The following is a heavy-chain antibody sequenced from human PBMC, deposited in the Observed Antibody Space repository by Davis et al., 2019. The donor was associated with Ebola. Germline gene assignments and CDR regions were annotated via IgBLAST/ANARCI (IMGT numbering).Heavy chain of an antibody. CDR3: ARDGATVVTQTGFDY. J-gene: IGHJ4*02. CDR1: GFTFSSYA. V-gene: IGHV3-30-3*01. Sequence: PGGSLRLSCAASGFTFSSYAMHWVRQAPGKGLEWVAVISYDGSNKYYADSVKGRFTISRDNSKNTLYLQMNSLRAEDTAVYYCARDGATVVTQTGFDYWGQGTLVTVSS. D-gene: IGHD4-23*01. CDR2: ISYDGSNK.